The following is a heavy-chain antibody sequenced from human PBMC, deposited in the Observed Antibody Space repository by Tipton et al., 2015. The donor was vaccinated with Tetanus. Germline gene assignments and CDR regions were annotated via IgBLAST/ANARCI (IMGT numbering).Heavy chain of an antibody. Sequence: GSLRLSCAASGFTFSDYYMSWIRQAPGKGLEWVSYISSSGSTIYYADSVKGRFTISRDNAKNSLYLQMNSLRAEDTAVYYCARVTEAGIAHFLDYWGQGTLVTVSS. D-gene: IGHD6-13*01. CDR1: GFTFSDYY. CDR3: ARVTEAGIAHFLDY. J-gene: IGHJ4*02. CDR2: ISSSGSTI. V-gene: IGHV3-11*01.